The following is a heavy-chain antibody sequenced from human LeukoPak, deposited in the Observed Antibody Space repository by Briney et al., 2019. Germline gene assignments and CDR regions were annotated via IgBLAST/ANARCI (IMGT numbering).Heavy chain of an antibody. V-gene: IGHV3-72*01. CDR3: VRGGGYLFDY. Sequence: PGGSLRLSCVGSGFIFSDQSMDWVRQAPGKGLEWLGRVRNKAHNYMTEYAASVKGRFSVSRDDSLNSLFLQLNSLTVEDTAVYYCVRGGGYLFDYWGRGTLVTVSS. CDR2: VRNKAHNYMT. J-gene: IGHJ4*02. CDR1: GFIFSDQS. D-gene: IGHD5-12*01.